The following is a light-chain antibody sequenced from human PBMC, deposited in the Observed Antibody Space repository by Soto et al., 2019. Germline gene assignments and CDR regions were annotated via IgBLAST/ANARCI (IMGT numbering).Light chain of an antibody. Sequence: QSALTQPPSVSGAPGQRVTISCTGRSSNIGASFDVHWYRHLPGTAPKLLIYDNTNRPSGVPDRFSGSKSGTSASLAITGLQADDEADYYCQSFDSSLNISIFGGGTKVTVL. CDR2: DNT. J-gene: IGLJ2*01. CDR1: SSNIGASFD. CDR3: QSFDSSLNISI. V-gene: IGLV1-40*01.